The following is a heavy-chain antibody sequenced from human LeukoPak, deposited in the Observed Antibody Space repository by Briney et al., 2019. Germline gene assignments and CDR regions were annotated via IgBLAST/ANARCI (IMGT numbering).Heavy chain of an antibody. CDR2: INWSGDNT. V-gene: IGHV3-20*04. CDR1: GFTFADYG. D-gene: IGHD1/OR15-1a*01. J-gene: IGHJ4*02. CDR3: ARDLSSNWNNLAY. Sequence: GGSLRLSCEDSGFTFADYGLSWVRQAPRKGLEWVAGINWSGDNTFYADSVKGRFTISRDNTKKTLYLQMNNLRGEDTATCYCARDLSSNWNNLAYWGQGTLVTVSS.